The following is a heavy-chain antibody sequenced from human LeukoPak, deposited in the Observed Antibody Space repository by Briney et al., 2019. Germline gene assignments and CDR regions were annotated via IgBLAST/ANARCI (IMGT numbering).Heavy chain of an antibody. V-gene: IGHV4-59*01. CDR1: GGSISSYY. J-gene: IGHJ4*02. Sequence: PSETLSLTCTVSGGSISSYYWSWIRQPPGKGLEWIGYIYYSGSTNYNPSLKSRVTISVDTSKNQFSLKLSSVTAADTAVYYCAASRPRTTNRFDYWGQGTLVTVSS. CDR2: IYYSGST. D-gene: IGHD1-14*01. CDR3: AASRPRTTNRFDY.